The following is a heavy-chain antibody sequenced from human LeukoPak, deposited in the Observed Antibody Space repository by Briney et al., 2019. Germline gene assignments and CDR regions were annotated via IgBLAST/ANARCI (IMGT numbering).Heavy chain of an antibody. J-gene: IGHJ2*01. Sequence: EGGIRIPCASSGFIFTNYAMSWVRQHQRTGQKSITSVIGGGVNTYYAGSVKGRFTVSRDSFKKTLSLQMMSLNDEDTAIYYCARGTSPLDYWYFDLWGRGTLVTVSS. CDR2: VIGGGVNT. D-gene: IGHD3-16*02. V-gene: IGHV3-23*01. CDR3: ARGTSPLDYWYFDL. CDR1: GFIFTNYA.